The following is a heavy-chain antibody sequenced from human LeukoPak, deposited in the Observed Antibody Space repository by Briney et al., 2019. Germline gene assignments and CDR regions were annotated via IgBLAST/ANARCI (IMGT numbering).Heavy chain of an antibody. CDR1: GFTFSSYG. CDR3: ARPYTTGWYIRDYCFDF. V-gene: IGHV3-30*03. J-gene: IGHJ4*02. Sequence: GGSLRLSCAASGFTFSSYGMHWVRQAPGKGLEWVAVISYDGSNKYYADSVKGRFTISRDNSKNTLYLQMNSLRVEDTAVYYCARPYTTGWYIRDYCFDFWGQGTLVTVSS. CDR2: ISYDGSNK. D-gene: IGHD6-19*01.